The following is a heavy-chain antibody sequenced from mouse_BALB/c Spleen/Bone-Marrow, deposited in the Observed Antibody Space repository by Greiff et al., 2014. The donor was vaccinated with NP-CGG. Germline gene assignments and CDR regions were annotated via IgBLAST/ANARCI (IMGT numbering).Heavy chain of an antibody. CDR3: SRGVLAYFDY. J-gene: IGHJ2*01. CDR1: GYAFTNYN. V-gene: IGHV1S135*01. CDR2: IDPYSGGT. Sequence: EVQLVESGPELVKPGASVKVSCKASGYAFTNYNMNWVKQSYGKSLEWIGYIDPYSGGTNYNQKFRGKATLTVDKSSSTAYMHLNSLTSEDSAVYYCSRGVLAYFDYWGQGTTLTVSS. D-gene: IGHD2-14*01.